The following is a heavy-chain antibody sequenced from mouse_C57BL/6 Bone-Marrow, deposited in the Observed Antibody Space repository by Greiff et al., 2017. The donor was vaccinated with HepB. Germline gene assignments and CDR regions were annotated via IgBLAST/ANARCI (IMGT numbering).Heavy chain of an antibody. J-gene: IGHJ4*01. Sequence: VKVVESGPGLVAPSQSLSITCTVSGFSLTSYAISWVRQPPGKGLEWLGVIWTGGGTNYNSALKSRLSISKDNSKSQVFLKMNSLQTDDTARYYCARKKGYYYGSSYAMDYWGQGTSVTVSS. CDR2: IWTGGGT. CDR1: GFSLTSYA. V-gene: IGHV2-9-1*01. D-gene: IGHD1-1*01. CDR3: ARKKGYYYGSSYAMDY.